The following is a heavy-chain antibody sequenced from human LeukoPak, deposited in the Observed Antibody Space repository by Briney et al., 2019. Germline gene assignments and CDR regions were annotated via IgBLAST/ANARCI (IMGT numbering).Heavy chain of an antibody. CDR3: ASFSYYDSSGFDY. CDR1: GYRFTSYW. Sequence: GGALKISCKGSGYRFTSYWIGWVRQMPGKSLEWMGIIYPGDSDTRYSPSFQGQVTISADKSISTAYLQWSSLKASDTAMYYCASFSYYDSSGFDYWGQGTLVTVSS. D-gene: IGHD3-22*01. J-gene: IGHJ4*02. CDR2: IYPGDSDT. V-gene: IGHV5-51*01.